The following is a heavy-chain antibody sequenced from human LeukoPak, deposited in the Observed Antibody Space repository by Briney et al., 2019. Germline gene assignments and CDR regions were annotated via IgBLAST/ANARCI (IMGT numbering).Heavy chain of an antibody. CDR1: GGSISGYY. Sequence: PSETLSLTCTVSGGSISGYYWSWIRQPPGQGLEWIGYIYYSGTTYYNPSLKSRVTISVDTSRNQFSLKLSSVTATDTAVYYCARMIGDDAFDIWGQGTMVTVSS. D-gene: IGHD3-22*01. V-gene: IGHV4-59*08. J-gene: IGHJ3*02. CDR3: ARMIGDDAFDI. CDR2: IYYSGTT.